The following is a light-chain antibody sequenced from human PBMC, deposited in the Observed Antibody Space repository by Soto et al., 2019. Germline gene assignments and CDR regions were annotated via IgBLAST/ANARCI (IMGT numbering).Light chain of an antibody. Sequence: EIVMTQSPATLSVSPGARVTLSCRASQSVSSNLVWYHQKPGQAPRLLIYDASTRATGIPARYSGSGSGTDFTLSISRLEPEDFAVYYCQQYSSLWTFGQGTKVDI. CDR2: DAS. CDR1: QSVSSN. V-gene: IGKV3-15*01. CDR3: QQYSSLWT. J-gene: IGKJ1*01.